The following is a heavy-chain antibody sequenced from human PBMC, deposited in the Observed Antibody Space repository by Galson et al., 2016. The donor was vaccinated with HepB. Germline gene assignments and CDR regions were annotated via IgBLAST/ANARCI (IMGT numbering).Heavy chain of an antibody. J-gene: IGHJ4*02. CDR1: GFTFSRYA. V-gene: IGHV3-48*03. CDR2: IRSSATTI. Sequence: SLRLSCAASGFTFSRYAMNWVRQAPGQGLEWVSYIRSSATTISYADSFKGRFAISRDNAKNSLYLQMNSLGAEDTAVYYCARAPVRLDDLLTGPPKNPDYWGQGTLVTVSS. D-gene: IGHD3-9*01. CDR3: ARAPVRLDDLLTGPPKNPDY.